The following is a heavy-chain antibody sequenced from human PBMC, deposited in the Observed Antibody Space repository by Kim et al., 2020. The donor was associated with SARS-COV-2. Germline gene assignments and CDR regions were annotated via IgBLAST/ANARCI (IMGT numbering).Heavy chain of an antibody. J-gene: IGHJ2*01. Sequence: PTLKSRVTISGDTSKNQFSLKLSSVTAADTAVYYCAREPTVGDYGWYFDLWGRGTLVTVSS. CDR3: AREPTVGDYGWYFDL. V-gene: IGHV4-31*02. D-gene: IGHD4-17*01.